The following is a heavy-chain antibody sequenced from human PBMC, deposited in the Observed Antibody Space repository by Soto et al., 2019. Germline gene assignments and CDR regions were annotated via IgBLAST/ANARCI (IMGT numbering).Heavy chain of an antibody. V-gene: IGHV3-23*01. Sequence: GGSLRLSCAASGFTFSSYAMSWVRQAPGKGLEWVSAISGSGGGTYYADSVKGRFTISRDNSKNTLYLQMNSLRAEDTAVYYCAKRRDYYDSSGYYYDYWGQGTLVTVSS. J-gene: IGHJ4*02. CDR2: ISGSGGGT. CDR3: AKRRDYYDSSGYYYDY. D-gene: IGHD3-22*01. CDR1: GFTFSSYA.